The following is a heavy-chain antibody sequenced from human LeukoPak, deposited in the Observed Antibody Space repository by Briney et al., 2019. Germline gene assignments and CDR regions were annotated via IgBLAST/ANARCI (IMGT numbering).Heavy chain of an antibody. Sequence: ASVKVSCKASGYTFTGYYMHWVQQAPGQGLEWMGWINPNSGATDYAQKFQGRVTMTRDTSITTAYMDLSGLRSDDTAMYYCARTTVRVAPFEYWGQGTLVTVSS. CDR2: INPNSGAT. D-gene: IGHD1-26*01. V-gene: IGHV1-2*02. J-gene: IGHJ4*02. CDR1: GYTFTGYY. CDR3: ARTTVRVAPFEY.